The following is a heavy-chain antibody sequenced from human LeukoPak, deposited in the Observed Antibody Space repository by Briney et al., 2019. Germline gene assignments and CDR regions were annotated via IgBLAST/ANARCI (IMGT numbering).Heavy chain of an antibody. V-gene: IGHV3-9*01. CDR3: AREDSNYGAFDI. D-gene: IGHD4-11*01. CDR2: ISWNSGSI. Sequence: PGGSLRLSCAASGFTFDDYAMHWVRQAPGKGLEWVSGISWNSGSIGYADSVKGRFTISRDNAKNSLYLQMNSLRAEDTAVYYCAREDSNYGAFDIWGQGTMVTVSS. CDR1: GFTFDDYA. J-gene: IGHJ3*02.